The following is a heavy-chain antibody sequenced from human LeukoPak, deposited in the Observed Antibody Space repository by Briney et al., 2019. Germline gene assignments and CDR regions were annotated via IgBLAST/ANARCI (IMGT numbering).Heavy chain of an antibody. J-gene: IGHJ4*02. CDR2: INYSGST. D-gene: IGHD6-13*01. CDR1: GCSIIGSSYY. V-gene: IGHV4-39*01. Sequence: PETLSLTCTVSGCSIIGSSYYWGWIRQPPGKGLGWIGRINYSGSTYYNPSLKRRVTISVDTSKNQFSLKLSSVTPADTAVYHCARRHSNSHLTFGYWGQGTLVTVSS. CDR3: ARRHSNSHLTFGY.